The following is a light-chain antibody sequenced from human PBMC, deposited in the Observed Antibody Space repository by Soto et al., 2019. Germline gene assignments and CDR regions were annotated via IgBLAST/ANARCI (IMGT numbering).Light chain of an antibody. Sequence: EIVLTQSPATLSLSPGERATLSCRASQTINSHLAWYQQKPGQAPRLLIYDASNRATGIPARFSGSGSGTDFNLTISSLEPEDFAVYYCQQRKSWPRPFGGGTKVEIK. V-gene: IGKV3-11*01. CDR3: QQRKSWPRP. CDR2: DAS. CDR1: QTINSH. J-gene: IGKJ4*01.